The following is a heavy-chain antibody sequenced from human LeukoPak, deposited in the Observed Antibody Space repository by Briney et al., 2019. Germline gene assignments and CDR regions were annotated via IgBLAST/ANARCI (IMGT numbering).Heavy chain of an antibody. CDR1: GYTLTELS. Sequence: ASVKVSCKVSGYTLTELSMHWVRQAPGKGLEWMGGFDPGDGETIYAQKFQGRVTMTEDTSTDTAYMELSSLRSEDTAVYYCATNLRSGTRGYSPHLYYYYYMDVWGKGTTVTVSS. J-gene: IGHJ6*03. CDR2: FDPGDGET. CDR3: ATNLRSGTRGYSPHLYYYYYMDV. V-gene: IGHV1-24*01. D-gene: IGHD6-13*01.